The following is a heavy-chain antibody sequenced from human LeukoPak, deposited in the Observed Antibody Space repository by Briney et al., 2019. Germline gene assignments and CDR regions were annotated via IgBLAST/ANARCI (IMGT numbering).Heavy chain of an antibody. CDR2: IDPSDSYT. CDR1: GYSFPIYW. Sequence: GESLKISCKGSGYSFPIYWISWVRQMPGKGLEWMGRIDPSDSYTNYSPSSQGHVTISADKSISTAYLQWSSLRAPDTAIYYCARLKRDGYNFDYWGQGTLVTVSS. J-gene: IGHJ4*02. V-gene: IGHV5-10-1*01. CDR3: ARLKRDGYNFDY. D-gene: IGHD5-24*01.